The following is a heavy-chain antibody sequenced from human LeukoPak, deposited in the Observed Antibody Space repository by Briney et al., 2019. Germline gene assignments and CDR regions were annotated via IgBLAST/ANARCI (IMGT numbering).Heavy chain of an antibody. Sequence: PSETLSLTCVVSDYPISSGYFWGWIRPAPGKGLEWIATIFHSGSTYFNPSLKSRTLVSIDTSKNKFPLTLTSVTAGGTAVDFYASDHCAGGYCYFLDYWGQGTLVTVSS. J-gene: IGHJ4*02. V-gene: IGHV4-38-2*01. D-gene: IGHD2-15*01. CDR1: DYPISSGYF. CDR3: ASDHCAGGYCYFLDY. CDR2: IFHSGST.